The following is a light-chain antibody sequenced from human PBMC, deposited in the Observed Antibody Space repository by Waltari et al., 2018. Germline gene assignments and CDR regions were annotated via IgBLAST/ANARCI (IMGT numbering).Light chain of an antibody. CDR3: QQRANWPPLT. CDR2: HAS. V-gene: IGKV3-11*01. Sequence: EIVLTQSPATQSLSPGDRATLSCRASQSVSNFLAWYQQKPGQAPRLLIYHASKRATDIPDRFSGRGSGTDFTLTISSLEPGDSAVYYCQQRANWPPLTFGGGTRVEI. CDR1: QSVSNF. J-gene: IGKJ4*01.